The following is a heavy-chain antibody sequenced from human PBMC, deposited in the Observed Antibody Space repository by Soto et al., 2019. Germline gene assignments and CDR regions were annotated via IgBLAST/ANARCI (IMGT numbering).Heavy chain of an antibody. Sequence: EVQLLESGGGLVQPGGSLRLSCAASGFTFSTYAMNWVRQAPGKGLEWVSAISSTGNTPYYADSVKGRFTISRDNSKNTLFLQMDSLRVDDTGVYYCALTRRSSLLEVAGPGFEYWGQGTLVTVS. D-gene: IGHD6-19*01. CDR1: GFTFSTYA. CDR3: ALTRRSSLLEVAGPGFEY. J-gene: IGHJ4*02. CDR2: ISSTGNTP. V-gene: IGHV3-23*01.